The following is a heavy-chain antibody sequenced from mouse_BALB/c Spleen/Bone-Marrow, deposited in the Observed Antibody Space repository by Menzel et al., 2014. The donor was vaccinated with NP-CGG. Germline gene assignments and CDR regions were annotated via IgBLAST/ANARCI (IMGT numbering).Heavy chain of an antibody. CDR3: NAWGYVDY. CDR2: IDPENGDT. J-gene: IGHJ2*01. Sequence: VLLQQSGAELVRSGASVKMSCTASGFNIKDYHMHCVKQRPVQGLERIGWIDPENGDTEYASMCQSKATMTADTSSNPAYLQISSLTSEDTAVYYCNAWGYVDYWGQGTTLTVSS. CDR1: GFNIKDYH. V-gene: IGHV14-4*02.